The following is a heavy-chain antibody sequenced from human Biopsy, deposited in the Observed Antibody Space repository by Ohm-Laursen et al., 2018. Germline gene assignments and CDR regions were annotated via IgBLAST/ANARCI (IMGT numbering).Heavy chain of an antibody. V-gene: IGHV4-38-2*02. J-gene: IGHJ5*02. D-gene: IGHD3-9*01. CDR3: ARDRFDLLTPNWFDP. Sequence: SETLSLTCAVSGFSISSGYYWGWIRQPPGKGLEWIGSVYDSGKSYYNPSLKSRVTISVDVSKNQFSLKPSSVTAADTAVYYCARDRFDLLTPNWFDPWGQGTLVTVSS. CDR1: GFSISSGYY. CDR2: VYDSGKS.